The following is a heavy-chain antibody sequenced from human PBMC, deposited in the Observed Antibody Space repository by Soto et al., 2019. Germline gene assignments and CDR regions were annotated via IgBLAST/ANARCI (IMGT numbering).Heavy chain of an antibody. V-gene: IGHV4-31*03. D-gene: IGHD3-22*01. CDR1: GGSISSGGYY. CDR3: ARGYYYDSSGPESFWFDP. Sequence: SETLSLTCTVSGGSISSGGYYWSWIRQHPGKGLEWIGYIYYSGSTYYNPSLKSRVTISVDTSKNQFSLKLSSVTAADTAVYYCARGYYYDSSGPESFWFDPWGQGTLVTVSS. CDR2: IYYSGST. J-gene: IGHJ5*02.